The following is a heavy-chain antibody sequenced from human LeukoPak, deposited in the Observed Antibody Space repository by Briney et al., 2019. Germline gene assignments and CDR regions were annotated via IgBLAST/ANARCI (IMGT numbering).Heavy chain of an antibody. CDR1: GFTFSSYS. Sequence: GGSLRLSCAASGFTFSSYSMNWVRQAPGKGLEWVSSISSTSSNIYYADSVKGRFTISRDNAKNSLYLQMNSLRAEDTAVYYCTRGGFLTGYYEGAAYYYYYYMDVWGKGTTVTISS. D-gene: IGHD3-9*01. CDR2: ISSTSSNI. V-gene: IGHV3-21*01. CDR3: TRGGFLTGYYEGAAYYYYYYMDV. J-gene: IGHJ6*03.